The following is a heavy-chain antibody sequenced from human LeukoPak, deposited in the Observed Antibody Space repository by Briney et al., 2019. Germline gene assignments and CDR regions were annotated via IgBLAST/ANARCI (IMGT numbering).Heavy chain of an antibody. CDR3: ASSSSWYDVDAFDI. D-gene: IGHD6-13*01. J-gene: IGHJ3*02. CDR2: IYYSGST. CDR1: GGSISSSSYY. V-gene: IGHV4-39*01. Sequence: SETLSLTCTVSGGSISSSSYYWGWIRQPPGKGLEWIGSIYYSGSTYYNPSLKSRVTISVDTSKNQFSLKLSSVTAADTAVYYCASSSSWYDVDAFDIWGQGTMVTVSS.